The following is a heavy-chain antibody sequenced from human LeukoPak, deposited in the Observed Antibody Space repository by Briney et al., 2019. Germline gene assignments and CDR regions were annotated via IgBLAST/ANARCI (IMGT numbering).Heavy chain of an antibody. CDR2: IRYDGSEK. CDR1: GFTFSSFG. J-gene: IGHJ4*02. Sequence: PGGSLRLSYGASGFTFSSFGMHWVRQAPGKGLEWVALIRYDGSEKYYADSVKGRFTISRDNSKNTLYLQMNSLRTEDTAVYYCAKDLAYWGQGTLVTVSS. V-gene: IGHV3-30*02. CDR3: AKDLAY.